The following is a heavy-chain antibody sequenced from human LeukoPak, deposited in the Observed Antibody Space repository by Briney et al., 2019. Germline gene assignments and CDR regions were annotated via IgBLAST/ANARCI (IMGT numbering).Heavy chain of an antibody. D-gene: IGHD2-15*01. CDR2: IYPGDSET. CDR3: VRHPIDHCSGGICYSGPGDT. CDR1: GYRFSSYW. J-gene: IGHJ5*01. Sequence: ESLKISCKGSGYRFSSYWIGWVRQMSGKGLEWLGVIYPGDSETKYSPSFEGQVTISVDKFITTAYLQWSSLKASDTGMYYCVRHPIDHCSGGICYSGPGDTWGQGTLVTVSS. V-gene: IGHV5-51*01.